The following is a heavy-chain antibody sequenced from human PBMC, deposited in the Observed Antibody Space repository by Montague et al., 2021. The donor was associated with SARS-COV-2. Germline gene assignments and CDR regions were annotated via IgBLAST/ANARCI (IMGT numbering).Heavy chain of an antibody. CDR3: ARDLDIVVVPAADPYYYYGMDV. CDR1: GFTFSSYS. CDR2: ISSSSSYI. Sequence: SRILSLSASGFTFSSYSMNWVRQAPGKGLEWVSSISSSSSYIYYADSVKGRFTISRGNAKNSLYLQMNSLRAEDTAVYYCARDLDIVVVPAADPYYYYGMDVWGQGTTVTVSS. D-gene: IGHD2-2*01. J-gene: IGHJ6*02. V-gene: IGHV3-21*01.